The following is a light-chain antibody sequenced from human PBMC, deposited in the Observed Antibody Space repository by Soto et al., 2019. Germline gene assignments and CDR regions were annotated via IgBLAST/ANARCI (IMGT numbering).Light chain of an antibody. J-gene: IGKJ1*01. Sequence: DVQMTQSPSSLSASVGDRVTITCRASQGISNYLTWYQQKPGKVPKLLIYGASTLQSGVPSRFSGSGSGTDLTLTISSLQPEDVDTYSCQQYDSAPRTFGQGTKVEIK. CDR3: QQYDSAPRT. V-gene: IGKV1-27*01. CDR2: GAS. CDR1: QGISNY.